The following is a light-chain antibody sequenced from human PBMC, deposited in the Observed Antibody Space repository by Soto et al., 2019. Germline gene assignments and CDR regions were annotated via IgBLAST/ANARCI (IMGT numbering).Light chain of an antibody. CDR2: AAS. CDR3: QQYHHWPVT. V-gene: IGKV3-15*01. J-gene: IGKJ4*01. CDR1: QSVTRN. Sequence: EIVMTQSPATLSVSPGERVTLSCRASQSVTRNLAWYQHTPGQSPRLLISAASSGATGLPSRFSGSGSGTDFTLTISSLQSGDAAVYYCQQYHHWPVTFGGGTKVEIK.